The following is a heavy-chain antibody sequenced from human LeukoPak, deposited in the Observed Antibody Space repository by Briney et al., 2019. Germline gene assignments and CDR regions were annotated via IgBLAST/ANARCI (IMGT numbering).Heavy chain of an antibody. CDR2: ISSSSSYI. CDR1: GFTFSNYA. V-gene: IGHV3-21*01. CDR3: AREGSTAFDI. J-gene: IGHJ3*02. Sequence: GGSLRLSCAASGFTFSNYAMSWVRQAPGKGLEWVSSISSSSSYIYYADSVKGRFTISRDNAKNSLYLQMNSLRAEDTAVYYCAREGSTAFDIWGQGTMVTVSS.